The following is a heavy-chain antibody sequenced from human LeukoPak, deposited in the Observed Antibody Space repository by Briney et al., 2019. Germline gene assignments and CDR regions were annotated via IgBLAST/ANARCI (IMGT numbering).Heavy chain of an antibody. CDR2: INHSGST. D-gene: IGHD2/OR15-2a*01. CDR3: AGHHPRNTVDF. CDR1: GGSFSDYY. Sequence: SETLSLTCAVYGGSFSDYYWNWIRQPPGKGLEWIGEINHSGSTKYNPSLKSRVTISVDTSKNQLSLKLRSVTAADTAVYYCAGHHPRNTVDFWGQGTLVTVSS. J-gene: IGHJ4*02. V-gene: IGHV4-34*01.